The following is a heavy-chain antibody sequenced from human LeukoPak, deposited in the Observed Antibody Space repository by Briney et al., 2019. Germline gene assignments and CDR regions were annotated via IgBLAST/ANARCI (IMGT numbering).Heavy chain of an antibody. D-gene: IGHD1-26*01. CDR1: ASTFSGAA. V-gene: IGHV3-73*01. CDR2: IRSKVKSSAT. J-gene: IGHJ6*03. CDR3: TSEKWELLPSYYYYYYMDV. Sequence: GRSLRPAWAPSASTFSGAARPWAPQPPGKGMEWVGRIRSKVKSSATAYAASVKGRFTISRDDSKNTAYLQMNSLKTEDTAVYYCTSEKWELLPSYYYYYYMDVWGKGTTVTVSS.